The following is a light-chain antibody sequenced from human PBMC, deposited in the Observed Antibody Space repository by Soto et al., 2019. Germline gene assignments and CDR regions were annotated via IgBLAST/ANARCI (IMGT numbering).Light chain of an antibody. V-gene: IGKV3D-15*01. CDR1: QSVGSD. CDR2: DIF. J-gene: IGKJ4*01. CDR3: QQYNSWPLT. Sequence: EIVMTQSPATLSVSPGERATLSCRASQSVGSDLAWYQQKPGQAPRLVIYDIFTSATGVPTRVSGSGSGTEFTLTLSSLQSEDVAVYSCQQYNSWPLTFGGGTKVEIK.